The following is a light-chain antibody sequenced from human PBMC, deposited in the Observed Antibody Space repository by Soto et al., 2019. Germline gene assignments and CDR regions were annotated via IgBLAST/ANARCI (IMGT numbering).Light chain of an antibody. V-gene: IGKV3-20*01. CDR3: RQYDSSPIT. CDR1: QSVSSSY. Sequence: EIVLTQSPGTLSLSPGERATLSCRASQSVSSSYLAWYQEKPGQAPRLLIYGASSSATGIPDRFSGSGSGTHFTLTISRLEPEYFAVYYCRQYDSSPITFGQGTRLQIK. J-gene: IGKJ5*01. CDR2: GAS.